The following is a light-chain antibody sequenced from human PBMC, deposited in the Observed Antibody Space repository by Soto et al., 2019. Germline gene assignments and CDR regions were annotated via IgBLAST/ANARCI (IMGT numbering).Light chain of an antibody. CDR2: SND. CDR1: SSNIGSNT. Sequence: QSVLSQPPSASGTPGQRVTISCSGSSSNIGSNTVNWYQILPETAPKLLIYSNDQRPSGVPDRFSGSKSGTSASLAISGLQSEDEADYYCAAWDDSLNGNVVFGGGTKLTVL. V-gene: IGLV1-44*01. CDR3: AAWDDSLNGNVV. J-gene: IGLJ2*01.